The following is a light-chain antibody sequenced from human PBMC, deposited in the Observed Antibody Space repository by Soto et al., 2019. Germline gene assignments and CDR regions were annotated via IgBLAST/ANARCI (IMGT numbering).Light chain of an antibody. V-gene: IGKV1-5*03. CDR3: QQYDNHPLA. Sequence: DIQMTQSPSTLSGSVGDRVTITCRASQTISSWLAWYQQKPGKAPKLLIYNASTLKSGVPSRFSGSGSGTEFTLTISSLQPEDIATYYCQQYDNHPLAFGGGTKVDIK. CDR2: NAS. CDR1: QTISSW. J-gene: IGKJ4*01.